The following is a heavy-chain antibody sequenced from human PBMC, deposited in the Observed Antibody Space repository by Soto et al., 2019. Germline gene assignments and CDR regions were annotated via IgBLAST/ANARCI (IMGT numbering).Heavy chain of an antibody. J-gene: IGHJ6*02. Sequence: GGSLRLSCAASGFTFSNAWMSWVRQAPGKGLEWVGRIKSKTDGGTTDYAAPVKGRFTISRDDSKNTLYLQMNSLKTEDTAVYYCTTENIAAAGTNYGMDVWGQGTTFTVS. CDR3: TTENIAAAGTNYGMDV. CDR2: IKSKTDGGTT. V-gene: IGHV3-15*01. CDR1: GFTFSNAW. D-gene: IGHD6-13*01.